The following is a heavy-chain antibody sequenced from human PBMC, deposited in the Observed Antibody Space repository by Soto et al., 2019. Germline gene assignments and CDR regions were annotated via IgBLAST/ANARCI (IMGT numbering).Heavy chain of an antibody. D-gene: IGHD6-19*01. CDR3: AKGFWAVAGTRYFDY. V-gene: IGHV3-23*01. Sequence: GGSLRLSCAASGFTFISYAMNWVRQAPGKGLEWVSVISGSGNITYYADSVKGRFSISRDNSKNTLYLQMNSLRAEDTAVYYCAKGFWAVAGTRYFDYWGQGTLVTVSS. J-gene: IGHJ4*02. CDR1: GFTFISYA. CDR2: ISGSGNIT.